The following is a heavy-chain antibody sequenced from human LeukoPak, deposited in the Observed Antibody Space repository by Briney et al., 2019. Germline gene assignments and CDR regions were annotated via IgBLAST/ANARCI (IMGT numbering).Heavy chain of an antibody. J-gene: IGHJ4*02. CDR2: IYHSGST. D-gene: IGHD2-2*02. CDR1: GYSISSGYY. V-gene: IGHV4-38-2*01. CDR3: ARGGAGYCSSTSFYSTLAFDY. Sequence: SETLSLTCAVSGYSISSGYYWGWIRQPPGKGLEWIGSIYHSGSTYYNPSLKSRVTISVDTSKNQFSLKLSSVTAADTAVYYCARGGAGYCSSTSFYSTLAFDYWGQGTLVTVSS.